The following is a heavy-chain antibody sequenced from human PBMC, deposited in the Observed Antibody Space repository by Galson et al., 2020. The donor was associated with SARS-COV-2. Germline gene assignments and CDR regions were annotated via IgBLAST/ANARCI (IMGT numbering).Heavy chain of an antibody. J-gene: IGHJ3*01. CDR1: GFTFSDHY. CDR2: SRNNANSYTT. Sequence: QLGESLKISCAASGFTFSDHYIDWVRPAPGKGLEWVGRSRNNANSYTTEYAASVQGRCAISRDDSENSLYLQMNSLKTEDTAVYYCACCVRDASTDGFDVWGHGTMVTVSS. CDR3: ACCVRDASTDGFDV. V-gene: IGHV3-72*01. D-gene: IGHD2-8*01.